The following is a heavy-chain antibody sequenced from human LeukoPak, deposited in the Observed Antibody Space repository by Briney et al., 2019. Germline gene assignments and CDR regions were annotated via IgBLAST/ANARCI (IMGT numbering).Heavy chain of an antibody. J-gene: IGHJ3*02. CDR1: GGTFSGYA. D-gene: IGHD3-22*01. CDR3: ARVRLSDYYDSSGYYVHAFDI. CDR2: IIPIFGTA. Sequence: GASVKVSCKASGGTFSGYAISWVRQAPGQGLEWMGGIIPIFGTANYAQKFQGRVTITADESTSTAYMELSSLRSEDTAVYYCARVRLSDYYDSSGYYVHAFDIWGQGTMVTVSS. V-gene: IGHV1-69*13.